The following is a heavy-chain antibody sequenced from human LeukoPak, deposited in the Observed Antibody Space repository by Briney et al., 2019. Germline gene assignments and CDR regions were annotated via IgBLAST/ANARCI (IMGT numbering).Heavy chain of an antibody. CDR3: ARYQLGSSGYYYFDY. CDR1: GCTFTSYA. CDR2: INAGNGNT. Sequence: ASVKVSCKASGCTFTSYAMHWVRQAPGQRLEWMGWINAGNGNTKYSQKFQGRVTITRDTSASTAYMELSSLRSEDTAVYYCARYQLGSSGYYYFDYWGQGTLVTVSS. D-gene: IGHD3-22*01. J-gene: IGHJ4*02. V-gene: IGHV1-3*01.